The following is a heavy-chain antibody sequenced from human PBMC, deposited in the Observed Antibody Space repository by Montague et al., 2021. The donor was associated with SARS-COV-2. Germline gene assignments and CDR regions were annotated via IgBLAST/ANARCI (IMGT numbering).Heavy chain of an antibody. Sequence: SLRLSCAAAGFTFSRYSMNWVRQAPGKGLEWISYISIGETRTQYAASVKGRFTISRDNARNSLYLQMRSLAGGDTAVYYCARVASEHTAMAPDYWGQGTLVTVSS. CDR2: ISIGETRT. V-gene: IGHV3-48*04. CDR1: GFTFSRYS. J-gene: IGHJ4*02. D-gene: IGHD5-18*01. CDR3: ARVASEHTAMAPDY.